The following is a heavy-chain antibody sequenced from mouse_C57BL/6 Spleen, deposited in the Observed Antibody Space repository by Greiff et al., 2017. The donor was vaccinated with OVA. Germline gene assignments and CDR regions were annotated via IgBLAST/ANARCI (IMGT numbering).Heavy chain of an antibody. D-gene: IGHD2-5*01. V-gene: IGHV5-6*01. J-gene: IGHJ4*01. CDR3: ARPYSNYVDYAMDY. Sequence: EVQGVESGGDLVKPGGSLKLSCAASGFTFSSYGMSWVRQTPDKRLEWVATISSGGSYTYYPDSVKGRFTISRDNAKNTLYLQMSSLKSEDTAMYYCARPYSNYVDYAMDYWGQGTSVTVSS. CDR2: ISSGGSYT. CDR1: GFTFSSYG.